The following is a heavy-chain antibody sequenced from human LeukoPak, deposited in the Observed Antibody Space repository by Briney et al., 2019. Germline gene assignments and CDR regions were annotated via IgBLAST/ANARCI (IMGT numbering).Heavy chain of an antibody. J-gene: IGHJ4*02. V-gene: IGHV3-30*02. CDR2: IRYDGSNK. CDR3: AKEIYYYDSSGYSRPDY. D-gene: IGHD3-22*01. Sequence: PGGSLRLSCAASGFTFSSYGMHWVRQAPGKGLEWVAFIRYDGSNKYYADSVKGRFTISRDNSKNTLYLQMNSLRAEDTAVYYCAKEIYYYDSSGYSRPDYWGQVTLVTVHS. CDR1: GFTFSSYG.